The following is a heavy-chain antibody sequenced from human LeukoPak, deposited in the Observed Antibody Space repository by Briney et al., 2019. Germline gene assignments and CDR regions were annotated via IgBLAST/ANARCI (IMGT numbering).Heavy chain of an antibody. CDR1: GYTFTGYY. CDR3: ARNRELLWFGELLSPPANMDV. CDR2: INPNSGGT. Sequence: GASVKVSCKASGYTFTGYYMHWVRQAPGQGLEWMGWINPNSGGTNYAQKFQGRVTMTRDTSISTAYMELSRLRSDDTAVYYCARNRELLWFGELLSPPANMDVWGKGTTVTVSS. D-gene: IGHD3-10*01. J-gene: IGHJ6*03. V-gene: IGHV1-2*02.